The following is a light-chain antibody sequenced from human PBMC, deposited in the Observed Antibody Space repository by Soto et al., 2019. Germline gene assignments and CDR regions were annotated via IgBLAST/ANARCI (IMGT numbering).Light chain of an antibody. V-gene: IGKV1-39*01. CDR2: GAS. CDR1: QRISTY. J-gene: IGKJ2*01. CDR3: QQSYRTPYT. Sequence: DIQMTQSPSSLSASIGDRVTITCRASQRISTYLNWYHQKPGEAPNLLIYGASNLQSGVPSRFSGSGSGTDFTLTITSLYPEDFAIYYCQQSYRTPYTFGQGSKLEIK.